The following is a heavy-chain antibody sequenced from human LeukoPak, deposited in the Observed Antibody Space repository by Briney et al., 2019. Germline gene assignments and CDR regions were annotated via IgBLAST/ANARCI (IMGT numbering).Heavy chain of an antibody. CDR3: ARVVAGLWFGELFFDY. CDR1: GFTVSSNY. D-gene: IGHD3-10*01. Sequence: PGGSLRLSCAASGFTVSSNYMSWVRQAPGKGPEWVSVIYSGGSTYYADSVKGRFTISRDNSKNTQYLQMNSLRAEDTAVYYCARVVAGLWFGELFFDYWGQGTLSPSPQ. CDR2: IYSGGST. V-gene: IGHV3-66*01. J-gene: IGHJ4*02.